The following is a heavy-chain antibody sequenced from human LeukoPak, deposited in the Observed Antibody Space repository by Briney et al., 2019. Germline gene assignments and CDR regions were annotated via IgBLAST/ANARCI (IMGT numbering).Heavy chain of an antibody. V-gene: IGHV3-48*04. CDR2: ISSSSSTI. D-gene: IGHD6-13*01. CDR1: GFTFSSYS. J-gene: IGHJ3*02. CDR3: AREMYSSRAPLGAFDI. Sequence: GGSLRLSCAASGFTFSSYSINWVRQAPGKGLEWVSYISSSSSTIYYADSVKGRFTISRDNAKNSLYLQMNSLRAGDTAVYYCAREMYSSRAPLGAFDIWGQGTMVTVSS.